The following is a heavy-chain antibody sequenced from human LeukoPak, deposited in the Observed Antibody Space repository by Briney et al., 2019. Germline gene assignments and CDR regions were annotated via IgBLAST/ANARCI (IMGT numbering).Heavy chain of an antibody. J-gene: IGHJ4*02. CDR3: ARDSGFSGTQRGEY. CDR2: ISYGGSNK. Sequence: GGSLRLSCVASGFTFSNYAMHWVRQAPGKGLEWVAVISYGGSNKYYADSVKGRFTISRDNSKNTLYLQMISLRAEDTAVYYCARDSGFSGTQRGEYWGQGTLVTVSS. D-gene: IGHD3/OR15-3a*01. V-gene: IGHV3-30*04. CDR1: GFTFSNYA.